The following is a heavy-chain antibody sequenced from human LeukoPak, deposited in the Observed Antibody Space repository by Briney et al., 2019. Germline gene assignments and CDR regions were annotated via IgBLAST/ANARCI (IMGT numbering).Heavy chain of an antibody. CDR1: GGSISSGGYY. CDR2: IYHSGST. CDR3: ASYGSYDAFDI. V-gene: IGHV4-30-2*01. J-gene: IGHJ3*02. Sequence: SQTLSLTCTVSGGSISSGGYYWSWIRQPPGKGLEWIGYIYHSGSTYYNPSLKSRVTISVDRSKNQFSLKLSSVTAADTAVYYCASYGSYDAFDIWGQGTMVTVSS. D-gene: IGHD1-26*01.